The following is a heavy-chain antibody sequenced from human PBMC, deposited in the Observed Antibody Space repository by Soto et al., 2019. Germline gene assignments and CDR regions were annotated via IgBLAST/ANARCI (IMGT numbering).Heavy chain of an antibody. V-gene: IGHV4-34*01. J-gene: IGHJ4*02. CDR2: INHSGST. D-gene: IGHD2-15*01. CDR3: ARERYCSGGSCYSSGFDY. CDR1: GGSFSGYY. Sequence: QVQLQQWGAGLLKPSETLSLTCAVYGGSFSGYYWSWIRQPPGKGLEWIGEINHSGSTNYNPSLKSRVTISVDTSKNQFSLKLSSVTAADTAVYYCARERYCSGGSCYSSGFDYWGQGTLVTVSS.